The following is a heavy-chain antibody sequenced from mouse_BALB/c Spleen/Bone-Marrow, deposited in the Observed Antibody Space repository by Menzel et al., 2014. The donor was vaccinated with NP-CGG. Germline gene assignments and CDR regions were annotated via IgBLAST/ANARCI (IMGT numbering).Heavy chain of an antibody. V-gene: IGHV1-66*01. D-gene: IGHD6-1*01. CDR3: ARGSYGYYFDY. J-gene: IGHJ2*01. CDR2: IFPGSGTT. CDR1: GYTFSSYW. Sequence: QVQVKQSGAELMKPGASVKISCKASGYTFSSYWIDWVKQRPGHGLEWIGWIFPGSGTTNYNEKFKGKATITADTSSNTAYMQLSSLTSEDSAVYYCARGSYGYYFDYWGQGTTLTVSS.